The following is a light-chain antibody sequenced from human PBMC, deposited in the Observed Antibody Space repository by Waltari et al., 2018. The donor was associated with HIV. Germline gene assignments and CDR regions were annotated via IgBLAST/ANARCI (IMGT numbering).Light chain of an antibody. V-gene: IGKV1-39*01. CDR2: AAS. CDR3: QQGYSSPYT. CDR1: QSISTY. Sequence: DIQMTQSLSSLSASVGDRVIITCRASQSISTYLNWYQQKPGKAPKLLIYAASNLQSGVPSGFRGGGSGTDFSLTISSLQPEDFATYYCQQGYSSPYTFGQGTKVEIK. J-gene: IGKJ2*01.